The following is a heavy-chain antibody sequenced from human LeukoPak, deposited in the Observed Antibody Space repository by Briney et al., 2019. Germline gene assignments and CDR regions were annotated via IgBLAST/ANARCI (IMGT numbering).Heavy chain of an antibody. CDR2: ISYDGSNK. CDR3: ARDQGNGLDYYYYGMDV. J-gene: IGHJ6*04. V-gene: IGHV3-30*04. D-gene: IGHD4-17*01. CDR1: GFTFSSYA. Sequence: GGSLRLSCAASGFTFSSYAMHWVHQAPGKGLEWVAVISYDGSNKYYADSVKGRFTISRDNSKNTLYLRMNSLRAEDTAVYYCARDQGNGLDYYYYGMDVWGKGTTVTVSS.